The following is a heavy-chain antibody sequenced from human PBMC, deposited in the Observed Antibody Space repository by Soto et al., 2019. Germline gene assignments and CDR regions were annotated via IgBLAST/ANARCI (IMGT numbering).Heavy chain of an antibody. V-gene: IGHV1-2*04. Sequence: ASVKVSCTASGYIFTGYYMHWVRQAPGQGLEWMGWINPNSGDTNYAQKFQGWVTMTRDTSISTGYMELSRLTFDDTAVYYCARGSRIAVAGNPFSDYWGQGTLVTVSS. CDR2: INPNSGDT. J-gene: IGHJ4*02. CDR3: ARGSRIAVAGNPFSDY. D-gene: IGHD6-19*01. CDR1: GYIFTGYY.